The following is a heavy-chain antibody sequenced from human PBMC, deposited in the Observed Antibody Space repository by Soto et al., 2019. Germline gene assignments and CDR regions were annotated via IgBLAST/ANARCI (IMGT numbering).Heavy chain of an antibody. CDR1: GFTFSSYG. CDR3: AIHQTGAIDY. D-gene: IGHD2-15*01. V-gene: IGHV3-30*03. J-gene: IGHJ4*02. CDR2: ISYDGSNK. Sequence: GGSLRLSCAASGFTFSSYGMHWVRQAPGKGLEWVAVISYDGSNKYYADSVKGRFTISRDNSKNTLYLQMNSLRAEDTAVYYCAIHQTGAIDYWGQGTLVTVSS.